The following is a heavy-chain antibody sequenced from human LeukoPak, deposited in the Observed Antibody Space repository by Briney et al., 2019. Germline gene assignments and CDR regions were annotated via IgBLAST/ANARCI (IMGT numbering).Heavy chain of an antibody. CDR1: GLTFSSNG. Sequence: GGSLRLSCAASGLTFSSNGMHWGRQAPRMGLQRVSFIRFGGDDTYYVDSVKGRFPISRDNSKNTLHLQLNSLTAQDTAGIYCGQDFVDFWSGGPIPFDTWGQGTLVTVSS. V-gene: IGHV3-30*02. CDR3: GQDFVDFWSGGPIPFDT. D-gene: IGHD3-3*01. J-gene: IGHJ4*02. CDR2: IRFGGDDT.